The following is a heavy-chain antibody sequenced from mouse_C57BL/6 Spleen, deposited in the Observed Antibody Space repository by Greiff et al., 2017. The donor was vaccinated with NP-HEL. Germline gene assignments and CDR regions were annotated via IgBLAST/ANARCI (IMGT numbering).Heavy chain of an antibody. CDR2: ISDGGSYT. CDR1: GFTFSSYA. D-gene: IGHD4-1*01. Sequence: EVQVVESGGGLVKPGGSLKLSCAASGFTFSSYAMSWVRQTPEKRLEWVATISDGGSYTYYPDNVKGRFTISRDNAKNNLYLQMSHLKSEDTAMYYCARVELGRAWFAYWGQGTLVTVSA. J-gene: IGHJ3*01. CDR3: ARVELGRAWFAY. V-gene: IGHV5-4*01.